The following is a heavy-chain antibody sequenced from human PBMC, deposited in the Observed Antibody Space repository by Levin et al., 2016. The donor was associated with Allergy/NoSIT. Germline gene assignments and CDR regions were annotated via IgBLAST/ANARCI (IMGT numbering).Heavy chain of an antibody. V-gene: IGHV4-59*01. J-gene: IGHJ6*02. D-gene: IGHD3-10*01. CDR1: GGSISSYY. CDR2: IYYSGST. Sequence: SETLSLTCTVSGGSISSYYWSWIRQPPGKGLEWIGYIYYSGSTNYNPSLKSRVTISVDTSKNQFSLKLSSVTAADTAVYYCARGIFPSGPSNRVPLSYYYGMDVWGQGTTVTVSS. CDR3: ARGIFPSGPSNRVPLSYYYGMDV.